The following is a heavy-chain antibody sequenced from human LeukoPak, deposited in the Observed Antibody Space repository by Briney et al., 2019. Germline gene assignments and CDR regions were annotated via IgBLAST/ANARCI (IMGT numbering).Heavy chain of an antibody. Sequence: GGSLRLSCIGSGVTFGDNAMSWVRETPGRGLGRVGFIRNRSPGGTTESAASVKGRVTISSNDSKSIAYLQINSLKTEDTAVYYCLRHYSRWGQGTLVTVSS. J-gene: IGHJ4*02. CDR3: LRHYSR. CDR1: GVTFGDNA. D-gene: IGHD6-13*01. CDR2: IRNRSPGGTT. V-gene: IGHV3-49*04.